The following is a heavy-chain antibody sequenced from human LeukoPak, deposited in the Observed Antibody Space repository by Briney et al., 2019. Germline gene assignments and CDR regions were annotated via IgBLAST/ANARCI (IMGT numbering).Heavy chain of an antibody. V-gene: IGHV3-33*06. CDR1: GFTFSSYG. CDR2: IWYDGSNK. D-gene: IGHD2-15*01. CDR3: AKNARYCSGTTCYYYYGLDV. J-gene: IGHJ6*02. Sequence: GGSLRLSCAASGFTFSSYGMHWVRQAPGKGLEWVAVIWYDGSNKYYADSVRGRFTISRDNSKNTLYLQMNSLRAEDTAVYYCAKNARYCSGTTCYYYYGLDVWGQGTTVTVSS.